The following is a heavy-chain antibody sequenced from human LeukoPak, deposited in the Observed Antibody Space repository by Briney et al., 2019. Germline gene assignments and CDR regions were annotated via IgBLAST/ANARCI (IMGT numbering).Heavy chain of an antibody. CDR3: ARDSHFWSGRFDP. Sequence: PSETLSLTCTVSGDSVSSGSYYWSWIRQPAGKGLGWIGRIYTSGSTNYNSSLKSRVTISMDTSKNQFSLKLSSVTATDTAIYYCARDSHFWSGRFDPWGQGTLVTVSS. J-gene: IGHJ5*02. V-gene: IGHV4-61*02. CDR2: IYTSGST. CDR1: GDSVSSGSYY. D-gene: IGHD3-3*02.